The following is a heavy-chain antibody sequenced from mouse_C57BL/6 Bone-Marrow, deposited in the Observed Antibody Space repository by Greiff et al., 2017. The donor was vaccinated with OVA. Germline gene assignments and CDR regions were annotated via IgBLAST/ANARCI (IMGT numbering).Heavy chain of an antibody. V-gene: IGHV5-12*01. Sequence: EVMLVESGGGLVQPGGSLKLSCAASGFTFSDYYMYWVRQTPEKRLEWVAYISNGGGSTYYPDTVKGRFTISRDNAKNTLYLQMRRLTSEDTAMEYCARHRGITTEYYAMDDWGQGTTVTVSS. CDR2: ISNGGGST. CDR3: ARHRGITTEYYAMDD. J-gene: IGHJ4*01. CDR1: GFTFSDYY. D-gene: IGHD1-2*01.